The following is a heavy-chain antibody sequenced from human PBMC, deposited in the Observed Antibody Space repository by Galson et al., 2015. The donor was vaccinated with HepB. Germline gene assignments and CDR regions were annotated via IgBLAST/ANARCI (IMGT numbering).Heavy chain of an antibody. Sequence: TLSLTCTVSGGSISSGDYYWSWIRQPPGKGLEWIGYIYYSGSTYYNPSLKSRVTISVDTSKNQFSLKLSSVTAADTAVYYCARPVTGDSDAFDIWGQGTMVTVSS. CDR1: GGSISSGDYY. CDR2: IYYSGST. D-gene: IGHD1-26*01. V-gene: IGHV4-30-4*01. J-gene: IGHJ3*02. CDR3: ARPVTGDSDAFDI.